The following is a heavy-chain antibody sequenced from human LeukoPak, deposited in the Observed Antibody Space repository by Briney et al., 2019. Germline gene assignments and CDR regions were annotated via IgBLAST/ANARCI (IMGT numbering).Heavy chain of an antibody. CDR3: ARDKYGGYNWNYGWFDP. CDR1: GGSISSYY. Sequence: PSETLSLTCTVSGGSISSYYWSWILQPAGKGLEWIGRIYTSGSTNYNPSLKSRVTMSVDTSKNQFSLNLSSVTAADTAVYYCARDKYGGYNWNYGWFDPWGQGTLVTVSS. J-gene: IGHJ5*02. D-gene: IGHD1-7*01. CDR2: IYTSGST. V-gene: IGHV4-4*07.